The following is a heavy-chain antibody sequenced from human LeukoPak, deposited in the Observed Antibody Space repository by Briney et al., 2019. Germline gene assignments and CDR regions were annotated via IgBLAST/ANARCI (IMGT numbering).Heavy chain of an antibody. J-gene: IGHJ4*02. D-gene: IGHD6-19*01. CDR1: GLTFSTYA. Sequence: GGSLRLSCVASGLTFSTYAMGWVRQVPGKGLEWVSSVSESGAGTYYADSVKGRFTISRDNSKNTLYLQMNSLRAEDTAVYYCARDHSSGCVDYWGQGTLVTVSS. V-gene: IGHV3-23*01. CDR3: ARDHSSGCVDY. CDR2: VSESGAGT.